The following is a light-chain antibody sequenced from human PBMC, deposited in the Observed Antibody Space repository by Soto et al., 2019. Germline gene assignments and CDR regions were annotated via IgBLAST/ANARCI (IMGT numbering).Light chain of an antibody. Sequence: DIQMTPSPSTLSATVGDRVTITCRASRSNNNWLAWYQQKPGKPPKLLIYDASSFEGGVPSRFSGSGSGTEFTLTISSLQPDDSATYYCQQYNNYWTFGQGTKVDIK. J-gene: IGKJ1*01. CDR3: QQYNNYWT. V-gene: IGKV1-5*01. CDR1: RSNNNW. CDR2: DAS.